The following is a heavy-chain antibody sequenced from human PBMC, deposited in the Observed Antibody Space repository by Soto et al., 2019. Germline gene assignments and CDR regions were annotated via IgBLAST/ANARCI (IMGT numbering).Heavy chain of an antibody. Sequence: EVQLLESGGGLVQPGGSLRLSCAASGFTFSSYAMSWVRQAPGKGLEWVSAISGSGGSTYYADSVKGRFTISRDNSKNTLYLQMNSLRAEDTAIYYCAKDLGYSSSWYLFDPWGQGTLVTVSS. D-gene: IGHD6-13*01. CDR2: ISGSGGST. CDR1: GFTFSSYA. V-gene: IGHV3-23*01. J-gene: IGHJ5*02. CDR3: AKDLGYSSSWYLFDP.